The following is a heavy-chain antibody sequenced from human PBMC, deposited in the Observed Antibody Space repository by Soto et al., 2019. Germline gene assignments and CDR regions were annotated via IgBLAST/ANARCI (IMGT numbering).Heavy chain of an antibody. CDR3: ASSKAVDTAMAPDY. CDR2: IYHSGST. D-gene: IGHD5-18*01. J-gene: IGHJ4*02. Sequence: SETLSLTCAVSGGSISSGGYSWSWIRQPPGKGLEWIGYIYHSGSTYYNPSLKSRVTISVDRSKNQFSLKLSSVTAADTAVYYCASSKAVDTAMAPDYWGQGTLVTVSS. CDR1: GGSISSGGYS. V-gene: IGHV4-30-2*01.